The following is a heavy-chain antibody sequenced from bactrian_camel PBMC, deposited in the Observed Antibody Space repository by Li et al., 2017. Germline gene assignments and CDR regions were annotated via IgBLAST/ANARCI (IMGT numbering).Heavy chain of an antibody. CDR3: ALRSQYCSPEPHDYPD. Sequence: QVQLVESGGGLVQPGGSLRLSCAASGLTDSDRCMGWFRQAPGKEREGVATIDSDGNTQHVDAVKGRFTIARENAENTVYLQMNDLRTDDAGMYYCALRSQYCSPEPHDYPDWGQGTQVTVS. J-gene: IGHJ4*01. D-gene: IGHD1*01. V-gene: IGHV3S53*01. CDR2: IDSDGNT. CDR1: GLTDSDRC.